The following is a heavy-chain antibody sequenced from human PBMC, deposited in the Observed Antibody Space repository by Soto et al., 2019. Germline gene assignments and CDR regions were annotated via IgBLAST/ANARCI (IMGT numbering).Heavy chain of an antibody. Sequence: ASVEVSCKASGGTFSSYAIMWVRQAPGQGLEWMGGIIPIFGTANYAQKFQGRVTITADKSTSTAYMELSSLRSEDTAVYYCASSEDIVLMVYAPYYYYGMDVWGQGTKVTVSS. CDR1: GGTFSSYA. J-gene: IGHJ6*02. D-gene: IGHD2-8*01. V-gene: IGHV1-69*06. CDR3: ASSEDIVLMVYAPYYYYGMDV. CDR2: IIPIFGTA.